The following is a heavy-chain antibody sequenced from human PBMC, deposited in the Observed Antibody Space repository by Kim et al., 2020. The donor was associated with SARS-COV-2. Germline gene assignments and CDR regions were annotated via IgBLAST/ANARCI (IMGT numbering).Heavy chain of an antibody. CDR1: GGSISSSSYY. V-gene: IGHV4-39*01. D-gene: IGHD3-22*01. CDR3: ARGDYYDSSGYPIQLGYLQH. Sequence: SETLSLTCTVSGGSISSSSYYWGWIRQPPGKGLEWIGSIYYSGSTYYNPSLKSRVTISVDTSKNQFSLKLSSVTAADTAVYYCARGDYYDSSGYPIQLGYLQHWGQGTLVTVSS. J-gene: IGHJ1*01. CDR2: IYYSGST.